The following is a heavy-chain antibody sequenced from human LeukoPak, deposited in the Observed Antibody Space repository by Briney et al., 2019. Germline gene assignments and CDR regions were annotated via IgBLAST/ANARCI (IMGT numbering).Heavy chain of an antibody. V-gene: IGHV3-23*01. D-gene: IGHD6-13*01. CDR3: AKDTSSSWYVGFDY. Sequence: GGSLRLSCAASGFTFSNYWISWVRQAPGKGLEWVSAISGSGDSTYYADSVKGRFTISRDNSKNTLYLQMNSLRAEDTAVYYCAKDTSSSWYVGFDYWGQGTLVTVSS. J-gene: IGHJ4*02. CDR2: ISGSGDST. CDR1: GFTFSNYW.